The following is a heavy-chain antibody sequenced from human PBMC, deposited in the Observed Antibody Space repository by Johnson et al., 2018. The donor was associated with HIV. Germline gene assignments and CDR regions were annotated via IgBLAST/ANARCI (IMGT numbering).Heavy chain of an antibody. CDR3: ARDLKSYYDSSGYFDAFDI. CDR1: GFTFSSYD. D-gene: IGHD3-22*01. CDR2: IGTAGDT. V-gene: IGHV3-13*01. J-gene: IGHJ3*02. Sequence: VQLVESGGDWVQRGGSLKLSCAASGFTFSSYDMHWVRQATGKGLEWVSAIGTAGDTYYPGSVKGRFTISRENAKNSLYLQMNSLRAEDTALYYCARDLKSYYDSSGYFDAFDIWGQGTMVTVSS.